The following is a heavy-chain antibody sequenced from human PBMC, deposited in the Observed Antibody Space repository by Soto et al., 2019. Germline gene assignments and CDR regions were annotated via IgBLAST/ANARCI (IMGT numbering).Heavy chain of an antibody. Sequence: QVQLQESGPGLVKPSETLSLTCTVSGGSISSYCWSWIRQPPGKGLEWIGYIYYSGSTNYNPSLKSRVTISVDTSKNQFSLKLSSVTAADTAVYYCAGSGSSPYSYYYGMDVWGQGTTVTVSS. J-gene: IGHJ6*02. V-gene: IGHV4-59*01. CDR2: IYYSGST. CDR3: AGSGSSPYSYYYGMDV. CDR1: GGSISSYC. D-gene: IGHD3-10*01.